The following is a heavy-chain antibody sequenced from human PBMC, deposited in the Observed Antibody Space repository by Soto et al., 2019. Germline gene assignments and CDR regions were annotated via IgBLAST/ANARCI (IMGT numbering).Heavy chain of an antibody. J-gene: IGHJ3*02. CDR1: GDSVSSNSAA. CDR3: AREYYYDSSGYYLSHDAFDI. Sequence: SQTLSLPCAISGDSVSSNSAAWHWIRQSPSRGLEWLGRTYYRSKWYNDYAVSVKSRITINPDTSKNQFSLQLNSVTPEDTAVYYCAREYYYDSSGYYLSHDAFDIWGQGTMVTVSS. CDR2: TYYRSKWYN. D-gene: IGHD3-22*01. V-gene: IGHV6-1*01.